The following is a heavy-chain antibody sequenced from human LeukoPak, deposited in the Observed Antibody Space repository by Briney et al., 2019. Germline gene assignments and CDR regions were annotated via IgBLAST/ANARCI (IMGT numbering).Heavy chain of an antibody. Sequence: PVASVKVSCKASGYTFTSYYMHWVRQAPGQGLEWMGIINPSGGSTSYAQKFQGRVTMTRDTSTSTVYMELSSLRSEGTAVYYCARDATDYGDYLNWFDPWGQGTLVTVSS. D-gene: IGHD4-17*01. V-gene: IGHV1-46*01. CDR3: ARDATDYGDYLNWFDP. J-gene: IGHJ5*02. CDR2: INPSGGST. CDR1: GYTFTSYY.